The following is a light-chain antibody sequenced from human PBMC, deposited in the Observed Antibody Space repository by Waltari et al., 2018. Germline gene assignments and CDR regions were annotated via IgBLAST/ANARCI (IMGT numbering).Light chain of an antibody. CDR3: GSYTSSSTLV. Sequence: QSALTQPASVSGSPGQSITISCTGTSSDVGGYNYVSWYQHHPGKAPKLMIYEVSNRPSGFSSRFSGSKSGNTASLTISGLQAEDEADYYCGSYTSSSTLVFGGGTKLTVL. CDR2: EVS. CDR1: SSDVGGYNY. V-gene: IGLV2-14*01. J-gene: IGLJ3*02.